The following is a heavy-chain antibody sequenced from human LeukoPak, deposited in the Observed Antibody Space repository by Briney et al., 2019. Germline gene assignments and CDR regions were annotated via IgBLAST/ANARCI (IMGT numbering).Heavy chain of an antibody. CDR1: GYTFTSYG. D-gene: IGHD3-22*01. V-gene: IGHV1-18*01. CDR3: ARDARYYYDSSGYYARGEADY. Sequence: ASVKVSCKASGYTFTSYGISWVRQVPGQGLEWMGWINTYNGNTDYAQKLQGRVTMTTDTSTSTAYMELRSLRSDDTAVYYCARDARYYYDSSGYYARGEADYWGQGTLVTVSS. J-gene: IGHJ4*02. CDR2: INTYNGNT.